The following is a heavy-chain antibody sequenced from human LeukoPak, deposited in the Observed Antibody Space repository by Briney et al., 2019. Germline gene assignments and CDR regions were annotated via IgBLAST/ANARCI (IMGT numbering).Heavy chain of an antibody. CDR2: IYRGGST. V-gene: IGHV3-53*01. CDR3: AREGPRGNSQFDY. D-gene: IGHD2/OR15-2a*01. J-gene: IGHJ4*02. CDR1: GFNVSNNY. Sequence: GGSLRLSCAASGFNVSNNYMSWVRQAPGKGLEWVSVIYRGGSTYYADSVKGRFTMSRDNSKYTVYLQMDSLRAEDTAVYYCAREGPRGNSQFDYWGQGTLVTVSS.